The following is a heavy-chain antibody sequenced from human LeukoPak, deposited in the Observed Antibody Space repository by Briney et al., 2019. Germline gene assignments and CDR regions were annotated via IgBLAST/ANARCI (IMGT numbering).Heavy chain of an antibody. CDR3: ARGDTTVTMNY. CDR2: IIPILGIA. J-gene: IGHJ4*02. D-gene: IGHD4-17*01. Sequence: ASVKVSCKASGGTFSSYAISWVRQAPGLGLEWMGRIIPILGIANYAQKFQGRVTITADKSTSTAYMELSSLRSEDTAVYYCARGDTTVTMNYWGQGTLVTVSS. CDR1: GGTFSSYA. V-gene: IGHV1-69*04.